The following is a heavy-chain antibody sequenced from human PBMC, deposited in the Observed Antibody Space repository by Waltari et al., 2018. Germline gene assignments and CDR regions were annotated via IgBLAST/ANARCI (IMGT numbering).Heavy chain of an antibody. V-gene: IGHV3-48*02. CDR1: GFIFSSYS. Sequence: EVQVVESGGGLVQPGGSLRLSCAASGFIFSSYSMNWVRQAPGKGLEWVSNISDSGSTRYYADSVKGRFTISRDHAENSLFLQMNSLRDEDTAVYYCARRRSPPQNRYQYYYMDVWGKGTTVTVSS. J-gene: IGHJ6*03. CDR2: ISDSGSTR. CDR3: ARRRSPPQNRYQYYYMDV.